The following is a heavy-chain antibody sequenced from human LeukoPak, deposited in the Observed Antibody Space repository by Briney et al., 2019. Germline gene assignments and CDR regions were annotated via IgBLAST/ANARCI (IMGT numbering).Heavy chain of an antibody. Sequence: GGSLRLSCAASGFTFSSYSMNWVRQAPGKGLGWVSSISSSSSYIYYADSVKGRFTISRDNAKNSLYLQMNSLGAEDTAVYYCARDQGSSWSLDYMDVWGKGTTVTDSS. D-gene: IGHD6-13*01. V-gene: IGHV3-21*01. J-gene: IGHJ6*03. CDR1: GFTFSSYS. CDR2: ISSSSSYI. CDR3: ARDQGSSWSLDYMDV.